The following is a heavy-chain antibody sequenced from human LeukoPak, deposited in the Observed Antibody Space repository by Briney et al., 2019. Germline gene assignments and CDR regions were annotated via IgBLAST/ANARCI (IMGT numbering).Heavy chain of an antibody. CDR1: GFTFSSYS. J-gene: IGHJ6*02. CDR2: ISSSSSYI. V-gene: IGHV3-21*01. CDR3: AKDPERGGSYCMDV. D-gene: IGHD1-26*01. Sequence: AGGSLRLSCAASGFTFSSYSMNWVRQAPGKGLEWVSSISSSSSYIYYADSVKGRFTISRDNAKNSLYLQMNSLRAEDTAVYYCAKDPERGGSYCMDVWGQGTTVTVSS.